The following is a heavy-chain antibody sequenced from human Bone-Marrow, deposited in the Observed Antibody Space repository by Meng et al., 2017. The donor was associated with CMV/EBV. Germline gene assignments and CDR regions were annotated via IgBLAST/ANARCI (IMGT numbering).Heavy chain of an antibody. J-gene: IGHJ4*02. CDR3: ARVDLVYG. D-gene: IGHD5/OR15-5a*01. Sequence: GESLKISCAASGFTFSSYSMNWVRQAPGKGLEWVSSISSSSSYIYYADSVKGRFTISRDNAKNSLYLQMNSLRAEDTAVYYCARVDLVYGWGQGTLFTVSS. CDR1: GFTFSSYS. V-gene: IGHV3-21*01. CDR2: ISSSSSYI.